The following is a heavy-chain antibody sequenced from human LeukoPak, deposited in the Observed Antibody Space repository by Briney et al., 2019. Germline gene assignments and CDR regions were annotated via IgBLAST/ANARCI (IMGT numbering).Heavy chain of an antibody. CDR3: ARVKLLWFGDDY. D-gene: IGHD3-10*01. V-gene: IGHV3-21*01. Sequence: GGSLRLSCAASGFTSSSYSMNWVRQAPGKGLEWVSSISSSSYIYYADSVKGRFTISRDNAKNSLYLQMNSLRAEDTAVYYCARVKLLWFGDDYWGQGTLVTVSS. J-gene: IGHJ4*02. CDR1: GFTSSSYS. CDR2: ISSSSYI.